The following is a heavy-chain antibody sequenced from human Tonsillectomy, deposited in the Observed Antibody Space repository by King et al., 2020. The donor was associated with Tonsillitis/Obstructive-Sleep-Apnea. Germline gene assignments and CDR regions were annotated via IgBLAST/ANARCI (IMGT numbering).Heavy chain of an antibody. V-gene: IGHV4-59*01. Sequence: QLQESGPGLVKPSETLSLTCTVSGGSISSYYWSWIRQPPGKGLEWIGYIYYSGSTNYNPSLQSRVTISVDTSKNQFSLMLSSVTAADTAVSYFARCSPIAVAASLDYWGQGTLVTVSS. J-gene: IGHJ4*02. CDR2: IYYSGST. D-gene: IGHD6-19*01. CDR3: ARCSPIAVAASLDY. CDR1: GGSISSYY.